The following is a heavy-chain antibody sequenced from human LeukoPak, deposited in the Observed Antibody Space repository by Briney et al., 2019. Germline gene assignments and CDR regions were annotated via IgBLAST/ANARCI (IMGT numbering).Heavy chain of an antibody. J-gene: IGHJ4*02. CDR1: GFTFSSYE. D-gene: IGHD5-24*01. CDR3: AKRWYLDY. CDR2: ISASGDST. V-gene: IGHV3-23*01. Sequence: PGGSLRLSCAASGFTFSSYEMNWVRQAPGKGLEWVSVISASGDSTYYADSVKGRFTISRDNSKNTLYLQMNSLRVEDTAIYYCAKRWYLDYWGQGTLVTVSS.